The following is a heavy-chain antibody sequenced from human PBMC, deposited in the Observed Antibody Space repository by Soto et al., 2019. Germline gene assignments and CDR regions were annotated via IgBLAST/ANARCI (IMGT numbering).Heavy chain of an antibody. J-gene: IGHJ6*02. Sequence: SETLSLTCAVSGGSISSGGYSWSWIRQPPGKGLEWIGYIYHSGSTYYNPSLKSRVTISVDTSKDQFSLKLSSVTAADTAVYYCARAQFVDYFMYGYYYYYGMDVWGQGTTVTVSS. CDR2: IYHSGST. D-gene: IGHD2-8*01. CDR1: GGSISSGGYS. CDR3: ARAQFVDYFMYGYYYYYGMDV. V-gene: IGHV4-30-2*01.